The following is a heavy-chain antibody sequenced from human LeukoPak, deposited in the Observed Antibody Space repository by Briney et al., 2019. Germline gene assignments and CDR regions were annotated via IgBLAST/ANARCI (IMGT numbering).Heavy chain of an antibody. V-gene: IGHV4-30-2*01. CDR3: AARSPYYFDY. D-gene: IGHD1-26*01. J-gene: IGHJ4*02. CDR2: IYHSGST. CDR1: GGSISSGGYY. Sequence: SETLSLTCTVSGGSISSGGYYWSWTRQHPGKGLEWIGYIYHSGSTYYNPSLKSRVTISVDRSENQFSLKLSSVTAADTAVYYCAARSPYYFDYWGQGTLVTVSS.